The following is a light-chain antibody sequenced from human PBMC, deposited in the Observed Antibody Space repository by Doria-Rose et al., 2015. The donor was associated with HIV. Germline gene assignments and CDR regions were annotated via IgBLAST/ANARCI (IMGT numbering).Light chain of an antibody. CDR1: QNINRF. CDR3: QQSFSTPRT. Sequence: DIRATQSPSSLSASVGDRVTITCRASQNINRFLNWYQQKPGNVPKVLIYAASSLHSGIPSRFSGSGSATDFTLTISSLQPEDSATYYCQQSFSTPRTFGQGTKVEI. J-gene: IGKJ1*01. CDR2: AAS. V-gene: IGKV1-39*01.